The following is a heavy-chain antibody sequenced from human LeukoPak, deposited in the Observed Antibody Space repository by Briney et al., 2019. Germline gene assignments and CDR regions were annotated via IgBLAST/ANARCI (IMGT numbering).Heavy chain of an antibody. CDR2: IYYSGST. Sequence: PSETLSLTCTVSGGSISSGGYYWSWIRQHPGKGLEWIGYIYYSGSTYYNPSLKSRVTISVDTSKNQFSLKLSSVTAADTAVYYCARGQNHYDILTGYSNNWLDPWGQGTLVTVSS. D-gene: IGHD3-9*01. CDR1: GGSISSGGYY. J-gene: IGHJ5*02. CDR3: ARGQNHYDILTGYSNNWLDP. V-gene: IGHV4-31*03.